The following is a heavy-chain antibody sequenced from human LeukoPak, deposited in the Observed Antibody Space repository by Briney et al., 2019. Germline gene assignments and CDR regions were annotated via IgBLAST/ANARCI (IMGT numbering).Heavy chain of an antibody. Sequence: GESLKISCKGSGYSFTSYWIGWVRQLPGKGLEWVGIIYPGDSDTRYSPSFQGQVTISADKSISTAYLQWSSLKASDTAMYYCARQSSYSSSWSPGDFDYWGQGTLVTVSS. CDR3: ARQSSYSSSWSPGDFDY. CDR1: GYSFTSYW. V-gene: IGHV5-51*01. D-gene: IGHD6-13*01. J-gene: IGHJ4*02. CDR2: IYPGDSDT.